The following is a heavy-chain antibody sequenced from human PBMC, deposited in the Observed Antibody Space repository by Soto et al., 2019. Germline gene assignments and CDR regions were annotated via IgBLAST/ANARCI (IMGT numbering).Heavy chain of an antibody. V-gene: IGHV3-7*01. CDR2: INDDGSEK. D-gene: IGHD5-18*01. Sequence: EVQLVESGGGLVQPGGSLRLSCVVAGFTFRSYWMTWVRQAPGKGLEWVANINDDGSEKYYVDSVKGRFTISRDNAKNSLYLQMNSLRVDDTAVYFCSGGGQLWSDWGQGTLVTVSS. CDR3: SGGGQLWSD. J-gene: IGHJ4*02. CDR1: GFTFRSYW.